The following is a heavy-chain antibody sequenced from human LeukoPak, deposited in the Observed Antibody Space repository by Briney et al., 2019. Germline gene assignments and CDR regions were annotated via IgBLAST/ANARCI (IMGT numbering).Heavy chain of an antibody. CDR3: TTEPQPVWYYDSSKDY. J-gene: IGHJ4*02. CDR2: IKSKTDGGTT. D-gene: IGHD3-22*01. V-gene: IGHV3-15*01. Sequence: PGGSLRLSCAASGFTFSNAWMSWVRQAPGKGLEWVGRIKSKTDGGTTDYAAPVKGRFTISRDDSKNTLYLQMNSLKTEDTAVYYCTTEPQPVWYYDSSKDYWGQGTLVTVSS. CDR1: GFTFSNAW.